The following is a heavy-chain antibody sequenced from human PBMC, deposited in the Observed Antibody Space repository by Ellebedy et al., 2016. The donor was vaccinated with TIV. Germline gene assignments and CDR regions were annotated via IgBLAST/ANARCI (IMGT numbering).Heavy chain of an antibody. CDR2: IYSGGST. CDR1: GFTVSSNY. V-gene: IGHV3-66*01. Sequence: GESLKISCAASGFTVSSNYMSWVRQAPGKGLEWVSVIYSGGSTYYADSVKGRFTISRDNSKNTLYLQMNSLRAEATAVYYCARDQHFDYWGQGTLVTVSS. CDR3: ARDQHFDY. J-gene: IGHJ4*02.